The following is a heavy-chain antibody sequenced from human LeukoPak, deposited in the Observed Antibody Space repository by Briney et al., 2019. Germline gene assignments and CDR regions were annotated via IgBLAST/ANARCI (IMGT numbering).Heavy chain of an antibody. D-gene: IGHD3-16*02. J-gene: IGHJ4*02. CDR3: ASYLWGNDY. CDR2: ISGSGGST. Sequence: PGGSLRLSCAASGFTFSSYAMSWVRQAPGKGLEWVSAISGSGGSTYYADSVKGRFTISRDNAKNSLYLQMNSLRAEDTAVYYCASYLWGNDYWGRGTLITVSS. V-gene: IGHV3-23*01. CDR1: GFTFSSYA.